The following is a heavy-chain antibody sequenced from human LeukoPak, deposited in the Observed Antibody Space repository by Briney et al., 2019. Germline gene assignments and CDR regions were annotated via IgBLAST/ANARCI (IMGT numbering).Heavy chain of an antibody. CDR3: ARADPHTYGYFQRY. V-gene: IGHV4-59*01. D-gene: IGHD5-18*01. J-gene: IGHJ4*02. Sequence: SETLSLTCTVSGGSISSYYWTWIRQPPGKGLEWIGYIYYSGSTNYNLSLKSRVTISVDTSKNQFSLKLSSVTAADTAVYYCARADPHTYGYFQRYWGQGTLVSVSS. CDR2: IYYSGST. CDR1: GGSISSYY.